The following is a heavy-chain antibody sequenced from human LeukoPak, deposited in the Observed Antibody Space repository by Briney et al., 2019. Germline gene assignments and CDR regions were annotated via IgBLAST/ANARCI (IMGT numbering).Heavy chain of an antibody. CDR3: ARVATTPRYFDL. CDR1: GGSVSSSSYY. CDR2: IYYSGST. Sequence: PSETLSLTCTVSGGSVSSSSYYWGWLRQPPGKGLEWIGSIYYSGSTYHNPSLKSRVIMSLDTSKNQLSLMVSSVTAADTAVYHCARVATTPRYFDLWGRGTLVTVSS. D-gene: IGHD1-1*01. V-gene: IGHV4-39*07. J-gene: IGHJ2*01.